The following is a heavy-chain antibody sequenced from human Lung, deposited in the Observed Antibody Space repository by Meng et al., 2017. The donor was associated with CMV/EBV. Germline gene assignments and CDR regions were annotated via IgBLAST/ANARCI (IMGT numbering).Heavy chain of an antibody. V-gene: IGHV5-51*01. CDR2: IYPGDSDT. CDR3: ARLKNYYDSSGYLNDAFDI. Sequence: SCKGSGYSFTSYWIGWVRQMPGKGLEWMGIIYPGDSDTRYSPSFQGQVTISADKSISTAYLQWSSLKASDTAMYYCARLKNYYDSSGYLNDAFDIWXQGTXVTVSS. CDR1: GYSFTSYW. D-gene: IGHD3-22*01. J-gene: IGHJ3*02.